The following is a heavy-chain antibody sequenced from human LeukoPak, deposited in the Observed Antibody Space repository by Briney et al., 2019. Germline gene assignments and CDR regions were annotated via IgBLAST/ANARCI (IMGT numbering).Heavy chain of an antibody. V-gene: IGHV4-59*08. J-gene: IGHJ4*02. Sequence: PSETLSLTCTAAGGSLSYYYWSWIRQPPGKGLEWIGYIYYSGSTNYNPSLKSRVTISADTPKNQFSLRLSSVTAADTAVYYCARAYYYDSSGYYAHDYWGQGTLVTVSS. D-gene: IGHD3-22*01. CDR3: ARAYYYDSSGYYAHDY. CDR1: GGSLSYYY. CDR2: IYYSGST.